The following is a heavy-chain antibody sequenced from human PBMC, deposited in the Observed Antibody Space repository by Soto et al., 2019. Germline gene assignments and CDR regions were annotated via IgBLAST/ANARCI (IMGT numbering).Heavy chain of an antibody. V-gene: IGHV4-28*01. J-gene: IGHJ4*02. CDR2: IYYSGTT. CDR1: GYSISSSNW. D-gene: IGHD3-22*01. Sequence: PSETLSLTCAVSGYSISSSNWWGWLRQPPGKGLEWIGYIYYSGTTYYNPSLKSRVTMSVDTSKNQFSLKLTSVTAEDTAVYYCARPTYYYDSSGPPAYWGQGTLVTVSS. CDR3: ARPTYYYDSSGPPAY.